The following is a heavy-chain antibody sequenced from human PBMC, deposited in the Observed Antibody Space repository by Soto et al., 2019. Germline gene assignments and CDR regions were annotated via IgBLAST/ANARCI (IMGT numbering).Heavy chain of an antibody. V-gene: IGHV3-15*01. CDR3: TTDLRTYYYDSSGYYSYYFDY. J-gene: IGHJ4*02. CDR1: GFTFGNAW. D-gene: IGHD3-22*01. Sequence: GGSLRLSCAASGFTFGNAWMSWVRQAPGKGLEWVGRIKSKTDGGTTDYAAPVKGRFTISRDDSKNTLYLQMNSLKTEDTAVYYCTTDLRTYYYDSSGYYSYYFDYWGQGTLVTVSS. CDR2: IKSKTDGGTT.